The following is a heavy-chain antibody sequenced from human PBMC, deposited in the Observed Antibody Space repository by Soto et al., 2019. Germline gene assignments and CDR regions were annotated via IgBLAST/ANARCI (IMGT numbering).Heavy chain of an antibody. V-gene: IGHV3-53*02. Sequence: EVQLVETGGGLIQPGGSLRLSCAASEFTVSSHYMSWVRQTPGKGLEWVSILYASDSTFYADSVEGRFTISRDNSKNTVYLQLNSLRAEDTAVYYCATTVTRLIAFDVWGQGTMVTVSS. D-gene: IGHD4-17*01. CDR1: EFTVSSHY. CDR2: LYASDST. J-gene: IGHJ3*01. CDR3: ATTVTRLIAFDV.